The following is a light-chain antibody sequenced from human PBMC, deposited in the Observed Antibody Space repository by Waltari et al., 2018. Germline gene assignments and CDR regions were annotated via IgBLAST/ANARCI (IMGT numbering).Light chain of an antibody. CDR3: QQYDISPLT. CDR1: QTVRTTY. J-gene: IGKJ4*01. Sequence: EIVLTQSPGTLSLSPGERATLSCRASQTVRTTYLAWYQPIPGQAPTLLIYDTSSSGGGRPDRFMVRWEGTEGDGHISSLEPEDFAVYYCQQYDISPLTFGGGNKVETK. V-gene: IGKV3-20*01. CDR2: DTS.